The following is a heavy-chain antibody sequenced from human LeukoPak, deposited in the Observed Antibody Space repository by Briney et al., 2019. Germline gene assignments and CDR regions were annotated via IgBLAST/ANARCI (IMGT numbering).Heavy chain of an antibody. CDR1: RFIFTQYY. Sequence: GVPLTLPCTASRFIFTQYYKHCLRQSPGKALVCIQHINIYASFKPYAHSEKCLYTISRHHAKNTAYLHINTLSAEHAAVYYCARGPVDGYSKSFDYWGQGSLVTVSS. V-gene: IGHV3-74*01. CDR3: ARGPVDGYSKSFDY. J-gene: IGHJ4*02. CDR2: INIYASFK. D-gene: IGHD2-21*02.